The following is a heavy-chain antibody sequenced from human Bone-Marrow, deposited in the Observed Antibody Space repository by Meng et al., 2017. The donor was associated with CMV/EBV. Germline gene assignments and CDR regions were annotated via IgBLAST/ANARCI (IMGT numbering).Heavy chain of an antibody. J-gene: IGHJ4*02. CDR3: ARAPSISTWFY. D-gene: IGHD6-13*01. CDR1: GFTFSSYS. CDR2: ISDGGNKK. Sequence: GGSLRLSCAASGFTFSSYSMNWVRQAPGKGLEWVAVISDGGNKKYYADSVKGRFTISRDNSKNTLYLQMNSLRAEDTAVYYCARAPSISTWFYWGQGTLVTVSS. V-gene: IGHV3-30*03.